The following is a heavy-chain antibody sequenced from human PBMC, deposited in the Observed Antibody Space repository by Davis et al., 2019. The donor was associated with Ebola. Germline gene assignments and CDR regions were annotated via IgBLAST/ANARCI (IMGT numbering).Heavy chain of an antibody. CDR1: GFTFSRFP. J-gene: IGHJ4*02. D-gene: IGHD1-26*01. CDR3: ARFIYGIVG. V-gene: IGHV3-7*01. CDR2: IKLDGSEI. Sequence: PGGSLRLSCAASGFTFSRFPMHWVRQAPGKGLEWVANIKLDGSEIHYMDSVKGRFTISRDNIKNSLFLQMNSLRAEDTAVYYCARFIYGIVGWGQGTLVTVSS.